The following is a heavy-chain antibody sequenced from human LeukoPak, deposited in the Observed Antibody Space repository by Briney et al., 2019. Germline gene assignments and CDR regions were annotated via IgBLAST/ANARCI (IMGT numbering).Heavy chain of an antibody. Sequence: ASVKVSCKASGYTFTSYDINWVRQAAGQGLEWMGWMNPNSGNTAYTQNFQGRVTMTRSTSISTAYMELSSLRSDDTAVYYCARERDADYDAFDIWGQGTMVTVSS. CDR2: MNPNSGNT. J-gene: IGHJ3*02. CDR3: ARERDADYDAFDI. V-gene: IGHV1-8*01. CDR1: GYTFTSYD. D-gene: IGHD4-11*01.